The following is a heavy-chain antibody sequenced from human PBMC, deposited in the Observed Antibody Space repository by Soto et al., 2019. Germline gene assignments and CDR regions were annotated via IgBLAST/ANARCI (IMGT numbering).Heavy chain of an antibody. D-gene: IGHD2-2*01. CDR3: ARGGPLGYCSSTSCYSAAFDI. Sequence: QVQLVQSGAEVKKPGASVKVSCKASGYTFTSYYMHWVRQAPGQGLEWMGIINPSGGSTSYAQKFQGRVTITRDTSTSTVYMELSSLRSEDTAVYYCARGGPLGYCSSTSCYSAAFDIWGQGTMVTVSS. CDR2: INPSGGST. J-gene: IGHJ3*02. V-gene: IGHV1-46*01. CDR1: GYTFTSYY.